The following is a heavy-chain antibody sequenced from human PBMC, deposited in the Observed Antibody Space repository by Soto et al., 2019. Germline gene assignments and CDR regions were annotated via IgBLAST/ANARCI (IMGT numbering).Heavy chain of an antibody. D-gene: IGHD6-13*01. Sequence: EVQLVESGGGLVQPGGSLRLSCAASGFTFTNYWMNWVRQAPGKGLEWVANIKQDGSENYYVDSVKGRFTISRDNAKNSLYLQMNSLRAEDTAVYYCARGMIIAANWFDPWGQGTLVIVSS. CDR3: ARGMIIAANWFDP. J-gene: IGHJ5*02. CDR2: IKQDGSEN. V-gene: IGHV3-7*03. CDR1: GFTFTNYW.